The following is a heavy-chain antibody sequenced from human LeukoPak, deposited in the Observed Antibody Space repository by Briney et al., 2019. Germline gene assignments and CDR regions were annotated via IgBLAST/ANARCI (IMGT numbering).Heavy chain of an antibody. J-gene: IGHJ4*02. V-gene: IGHV4-31*03. CDR2: ISYSGTT. CDR1: GASITSGGHY. CDR3: AAYDSSGYYILADY. D-gene: IGHD3-22*01. Sequence: SETLSLTCTVSGASITSGGHYWSWIRQPPVKGLEWIGYISYSGTTYYNPSLKSRVTISMDTSKNQFSLNLRSVTAADTAVYYCAAYDSSGYYILADYWGQGTLVTVSS.